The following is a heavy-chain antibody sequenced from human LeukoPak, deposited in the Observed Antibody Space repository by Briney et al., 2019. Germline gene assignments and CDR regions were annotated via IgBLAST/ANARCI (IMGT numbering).Heavy chain of an antibody. CDR1: GFTFSSYA. CDR2: ISGSGGST. J-gene: IGHJ3*02. CDR3: AKPYCSSTSCYVKGEAFDI. Sequence: AGGSLRLSCAASGFTFSSYAMSWVRQAPGKGLEWVSAISGSGGSTYYADSVKGRFTIFRDNSKNTLYLQMNSLRAEDTAVYYCAKPYCSSTSCYVKGEAFDIWGQGTMVTVSS. V-gene: IGHV3-23*01. D-gene: IGHD2-2*01.